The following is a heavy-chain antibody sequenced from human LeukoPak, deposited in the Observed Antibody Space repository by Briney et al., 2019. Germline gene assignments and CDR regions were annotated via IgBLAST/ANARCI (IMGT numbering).Heavy chain of an antibody. D-gene: IGHD6-19*01. V-gene: IGHV3-21*01. CDR2: ISSSSSYI. CDR1: GFTFSSYS. CDR3: ARDLSSSGPSAFDI. Sequence: GGSLRLSCAASGFTFSSYSMNWVRQAPGKGLEWVSSISSSSSYIYYADSVKGRFTISRDNDKNSLYLQMNSLRAEDTAVYYCARDLSSSGPSAFDIWGQGTMVTVSS. J-gene: IGHJ3*02.